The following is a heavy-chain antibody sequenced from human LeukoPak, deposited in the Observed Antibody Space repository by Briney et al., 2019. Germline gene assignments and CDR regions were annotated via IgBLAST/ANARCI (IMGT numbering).Heavy chain of an antibody. Sequence: GGSLRLSCAASGFTFSSYSMNWVRQAPGKGLEWVSYISSSGSTIYYADSVKGRFTISRDNAKNSLYLQMNSLRAEDTAVYYCARSGDLLWFGELNAFDIWGQGTMVTVSS. V-gene: IGHV3-48*04. CDR2: ISSSGSTI. J-gene: IGHJ3*02. D-gene: IGHD3-10*01. CDR3: ARSGDLLWFGELNAFDI. CDR1: GFTFSSYS.